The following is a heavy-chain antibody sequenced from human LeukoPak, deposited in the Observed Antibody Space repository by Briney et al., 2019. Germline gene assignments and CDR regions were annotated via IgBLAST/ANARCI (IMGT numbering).Heavy chain of an antibody. V-gene: IGHV3-48*04. Sequence: GGSLRLSCAASGFTFSSYSMNWVRQAPGKGLEWVSYISSSSSTIYYADSVKGRFTISRDNAKNSLYLQMNSLRAEDTAMYFCARFGCRGGTCYSYEAFDVWGQGTMVTVSS. CDR1: GFTFSSYS. D-gene: IGHD2-15*01. CDR3: ARFGCRGGTCYSYEAFDV. CDR2: ISSSSSTI. J-gene: IGHJ3*01.